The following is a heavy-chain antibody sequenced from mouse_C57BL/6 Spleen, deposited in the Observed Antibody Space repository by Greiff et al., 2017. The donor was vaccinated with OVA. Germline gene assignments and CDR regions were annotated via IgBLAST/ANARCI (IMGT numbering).Heavy chain of an antibody. J-gene: IGHJ3*01. V-gene: IGHV1-69*01. CDR1: GYTFTSYW. D-gene: IGHD2-2*01. CDR3: ARREGYDKAWFAY. CDR2: IDPSDSYT. Sequence: QVQLQQPGAELVMPGASVKLSCKASGYTFTSYWMHWVKQRPGQGLEWIGEIDPSDSYTNYNQKFKGKSTLTVDKSSSTAYMQLSSLTSEDSAVYYCARREGYDKAWFAYWGKGTLVTVSA.